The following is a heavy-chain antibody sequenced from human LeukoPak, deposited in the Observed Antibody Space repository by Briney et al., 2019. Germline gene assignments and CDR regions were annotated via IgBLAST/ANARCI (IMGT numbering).Heavy chain of an antibody. CDR2: IGGSDGST. J-gene: IGHJ4*02. CDR3: APDPNKWLRNY. D-gene: IGHD5-12*01. V-gene: IGHV3-23*01. Sequence: GGSLRLSCAASGFTFSSYAMSWVRQAPGKGLEWVSAIGGSDGSTYYADSVKGRFTISRDNSKNTLYLQMNSLRAEDTAVYYCAPDPNKWLRNYWGQGALVTVSS. CDR1: GFTFSSYA.